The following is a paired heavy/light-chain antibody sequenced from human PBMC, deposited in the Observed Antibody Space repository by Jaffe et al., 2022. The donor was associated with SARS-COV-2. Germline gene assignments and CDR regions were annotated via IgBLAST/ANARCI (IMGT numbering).Heavy chain of an antibody. J-gene: IGHJ6*02. Sequence: QVQLQESGPGLVKPSQTLSLTCTVSGGSISSGSYYWSWIRQPAGKGLEWIGRIYTSGSTNYNPSLKSRVTISVDTSKNQFSLKLSSVTAADTAVYYCARVEIGHYYGSGSYGRGGMDVWGQGTTVTVSS. D-gene: IGHD3-10*01. CDR3: ARVEIGHYYGSGSYGRGGMDV. CDR1: GGSISSGSYY. CDR2: IYTSGST. V-gene: IGHV4-61*02.
Light chain of an antibody. Sequence: DIQLTQSPSFLSASVGDRVTITCRASQGISSYLAWYQQKPGKAPKLLIYAASTLQSGVPSRFSGSGSGTEFTLTISSLQPEDFATYYCQQLNSYGMYTFGQGTKLEIK. J-gene: IGKJ2*01. V-gene: IGKV1-9*01. CDR2: AAS. CDR1: QGISSY. CDR3: QQLNSYGMYT.